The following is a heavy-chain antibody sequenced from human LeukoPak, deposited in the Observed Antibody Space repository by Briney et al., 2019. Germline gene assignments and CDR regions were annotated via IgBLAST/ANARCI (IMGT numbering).Heavy chain of an antibody. CDR1: GGTFSSYI. CDR3: AKQGYSNNLGGYFGDKDDGFDL. D-gene: IGHD3-9*01. Sequence: SVKVSCKASGGTFSSYIITWVRQAPGQGLEWMGRIIPIFGTPNYAQKFQGRVTITADESTSTAYMELSRLRFEDTAVYYCAKQGYSNNLGGYFGDKDDGFDLWGQGTMVTVSS. V-gene: IGHV1-69*13. CDR2: IIPIFGTP. J-gene: IGHJ3*01.